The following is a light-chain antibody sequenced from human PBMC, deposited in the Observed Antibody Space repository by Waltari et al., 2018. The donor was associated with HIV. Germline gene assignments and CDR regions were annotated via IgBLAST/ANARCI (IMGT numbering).Light chain of an antibody. V-gene: IGLV1-40*01. CDR2: DIN. CDR1: SSNIGAGYG. J-gene: IGLJ2*01. CDR3: QSYDSSLSVI. Sequence: QPELTQPPSVSGAPGQTVTISCTGSSSNIGAGYGVHWYQHLPGAAPKLLIYDINERPAGGPDRFSGSKSGTSASLAITGLQVEDEGDYFCQSYDSSLSVIFGGRTKLTVL.